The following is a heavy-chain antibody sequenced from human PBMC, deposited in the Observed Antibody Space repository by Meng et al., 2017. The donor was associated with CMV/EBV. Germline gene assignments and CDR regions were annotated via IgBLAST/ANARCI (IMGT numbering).Heavy chain of an antibody. D-gene: IGHD3-3*01. J-gene: IGHJ4*02. CDR3: AREAPIGITIFGVVINPLDY. CDR2: TYYRSKWSN. CDR1: GDSVPSNSAA. Sequence: SCAISGDSVPSNSAAWNWIRQSPSRGLEWLGRTYYRSKWSNDYAVSVKSRITINPDTSKNQFSLQLNSVTPEDTAVYYCAREAPIGITIFGVVINPLDYWGQGTLVTVSS. V-gene: IGHV6-1*01.